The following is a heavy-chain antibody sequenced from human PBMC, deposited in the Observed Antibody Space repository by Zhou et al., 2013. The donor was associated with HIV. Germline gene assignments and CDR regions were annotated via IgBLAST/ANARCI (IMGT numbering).Heavy chain of an antibody. V-gene: IGHV1-8*03. CDR3: ARGLYDFWSGYYTDYYYMDV. CDR2: MNPNSGNT. J-gene: IGHJ6*03. Sequence: QVQLVQSGAEVKKPGASVKVSCKASGYTFTSYDINWVRQATGQGLEWMGWMNPNSGNTGYAQKFQGRVTITRNTSISTAYMELSSLRSEDTAVYYCARGLYDFWSGYYTDYYYMDVWGKGTTVTVSS. CDR1: GYTFTSYD. D-gene: IGHD3-3*01.